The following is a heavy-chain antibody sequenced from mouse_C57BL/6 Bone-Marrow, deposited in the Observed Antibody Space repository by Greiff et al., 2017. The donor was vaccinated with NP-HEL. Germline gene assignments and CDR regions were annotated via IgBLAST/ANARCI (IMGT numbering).Heavy chain of an antibody. V-gene: IGHV14-4*01. J-gene: IGHJ1*03. CDR3: TTNFYYYGSSYWYCDV. D-gene: IGHD1-1*01. CDR1: GFNIKDDY. Sequence: EVQLQQSGAELVRPGASVKLSCTASGFNIKDDYMHWVKQRPEQGLEWIGWIDPENGDTEYASKFQGKATITADTSSNTAYLQLSSLTSEDTAVYYCTTNFYYYGSSYWYCDVWGTGTTVTVSS. CDR2: IDPENGDT.